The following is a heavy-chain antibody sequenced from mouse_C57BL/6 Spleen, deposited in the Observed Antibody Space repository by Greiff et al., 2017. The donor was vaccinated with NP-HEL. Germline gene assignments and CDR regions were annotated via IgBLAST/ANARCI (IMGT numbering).Heavy chain of an antibody. CDR2: ISSGSSTI. Sequence: DVKLVESGGGLVKPGGSLKLSCAASGFTFSDYGMHWVRQAPEKGLEWVAYISSGSSTIYYADTVKGRFTISRDNAKNTLFLQRTSMRSEDTAMYYCARRFYDGYSSFDYWGQGTTLTVSS. V-gene: IGHV5-17*01. CDR3: ARRFYDGYSSFDY. D-gene: IGHD2-3*01. J-gene: IGHJ2*01. CDR1: GFTFSDYG.